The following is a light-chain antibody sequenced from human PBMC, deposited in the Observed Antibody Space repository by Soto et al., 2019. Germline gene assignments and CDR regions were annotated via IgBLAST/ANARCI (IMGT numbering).Light chain of an antibody. J-gene: IGKJ2*01. CDR3: QLYNYWTST. CDR2: AAS. Sequence: QAPAPESVSPGERATLSCRASQSVSSNLAWYQQKPGQAPRLLIYAASPMATGLPARFSGSGSGTEFNLTISSLQSEDFALYYCQLYNYWTSTFGQ. CDR1: QSVSSN. V-gene: IGKV3-15*01.